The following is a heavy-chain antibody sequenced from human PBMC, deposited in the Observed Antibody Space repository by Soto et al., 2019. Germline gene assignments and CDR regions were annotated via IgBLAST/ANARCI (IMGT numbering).Heavy chain of an antibody. J-gene: IGHJ4*02. CDR2: INAGNGNT. CDR3: ARSRRLAGDY. CDR1: GYTFTSYP. V-gene: IGHV1-3*01. Sequence: QVQLVQSGAEVKKPGASVKVSCKASGYTFTSYPMHWVRQAPGQRLEWMGWINAGNGNTKYSQKFQGRVTITRDTAAGTAYMGLSSLRSEVTAVYYCARSRRLAGDYWGQGTLVTVSS.